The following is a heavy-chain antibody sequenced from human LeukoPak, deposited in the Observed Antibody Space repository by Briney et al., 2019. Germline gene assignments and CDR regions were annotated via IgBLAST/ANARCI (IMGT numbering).Heavy chain of an antibody. J-gene: IGHJ4*02. V-gene: IGHV3-23*01. CDR3: AKDGLLWFGELPN. CDR2: ISGSGGST. CDR1: GFTFSSYA. Sequence: GGSLRLSCAASGFTFSSYAMSWVRQAPGKGLEWVSAISGSGGSTYYADSVKGRFTISRDKSKNTLYLQMNSLRAEDTAVYYCAKDGLLWFGELPNWGQGTLVTVSS. D-gene: IGHD3-10*01.